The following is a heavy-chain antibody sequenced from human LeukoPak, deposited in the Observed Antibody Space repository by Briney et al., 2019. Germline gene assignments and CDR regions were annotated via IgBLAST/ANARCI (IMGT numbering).Heavy chain of an antibody. Sequence: ASVKVSCKASGYTFTGYYMHWVRQAPGQGLEWMGWINPNSGGTNYAQKFQGRVTMTRGTSISTAYMELSRLRSDDTAVYYCARDRDYGDYTFDYWGQGTLVTVSS. D-gene: IGHD4-17*01. CDR1: GYTFTGYY. J-gene: IGHJ4*02. CDR2: INPNSGGT. V-gene: IGHV1-2*02. CDR3: ARDRDYGDYTFDY.